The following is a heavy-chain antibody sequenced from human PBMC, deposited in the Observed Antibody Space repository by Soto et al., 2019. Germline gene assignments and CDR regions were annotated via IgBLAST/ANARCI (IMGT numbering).Heavy chain of an antibody. CDR3: ARVERGTATSVVDAFDI. V-gene: IGHV4-34*01. CDR2: MSHSGGT. D-gene: IGHD2-21*02. CDR1: GGSVNSGSYY. Sequence: QVQLQQWGAGLLKPSETLSLTCAVFGGSVNSGSYYWSWIRQPPGKALKRIGIMSHSGGTHLNPSLKIRVTLSVDTSKREFSLKMSSVTAADAALYYCARVERGTATSVVDAFDIWGPGTMVTVSS. J-gene: IGHJ3*02.